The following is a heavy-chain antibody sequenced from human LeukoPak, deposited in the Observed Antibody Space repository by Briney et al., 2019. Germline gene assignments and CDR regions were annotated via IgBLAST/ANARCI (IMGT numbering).Heavy chain of an antibody. CDR3: VRQGLQSGTYPAY. CDR1: GYTFNNYW. CDR2: CYPDGSAS. Sequence: GESLKISFKASGYTFNNYWIGWVRQVPGRGLGWMGMCYPDGSASTYHPSFEGRVTISADQSVTPAYLEWNSLKASDTALYYCVRQGLQSGTYPAYWGPGTLVTVSS. V-gene: IGHV5-51*01. D-gene: IGHD1-26*01. J-gene: IGHJ4*02.